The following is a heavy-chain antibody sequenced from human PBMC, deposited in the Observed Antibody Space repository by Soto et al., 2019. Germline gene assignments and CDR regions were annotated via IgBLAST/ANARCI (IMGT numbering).Heavy chain of an antibody. D-gene: IGHD3-22*01. V-gene: IGHV4-31*11. CDR3: ARADSSGYTFEH. CDR1: GGSITRGGYY. CDR2: IYYSGTT. J-gene: IGHJ4*02. Sequence: PSETLSLTCAVSGGSITRGGYYWSWIRQLPGKGLEWIGYIYYSGTTYYNPSLKSRLTISLDLSRNQFSLELNSVSDADTAVYYGARADSSGYTFEHWGQGALVTVSS.